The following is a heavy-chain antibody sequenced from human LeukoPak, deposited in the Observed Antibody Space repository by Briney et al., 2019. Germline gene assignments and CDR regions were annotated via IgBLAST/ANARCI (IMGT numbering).Heavy chain of an antibody. CDR2: INTDGSTT. CDR3: ARTYYDFWSGYYNYMDV. D-gene: IGHD3-3*01. CDR1: GFTFSSYS. Sequence: PGGSLRLSCAASGFTFSSYSMNWVRQAPGKGLVWVSRINTDGSTTNYADSVKGRFTISRDNAKNTLYLQMNSLRAEDTAVYYCARTYYDFWSGYYNYMDVWGKGTTVTVSS. J-gene: IGHJ6*03. V-gene: IGHV3-74*01.